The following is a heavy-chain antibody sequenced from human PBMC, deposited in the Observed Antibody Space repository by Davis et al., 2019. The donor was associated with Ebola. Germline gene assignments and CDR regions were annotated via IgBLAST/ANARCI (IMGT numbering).Heavy chain of an antibody. J-gene: IGHJ3*02. CDR3: ARDTRPCGGDCYDDTFDM. V-gene: IGHV4-59*12. CDR2: IHHGGSA. D-gene: IGHD2-21*01. CDR1: DVSITTFF. Sequence: PGGSLRLSCTVSDVSITTFFWSWIRQPPGKGLEWVGYIHHGGSANSNPSLRIRITFSIDTSKSQVSLKLTSVTAADTAVYYCARDTRPCGGDCYDDTFDMWGQGTMVIVSS.